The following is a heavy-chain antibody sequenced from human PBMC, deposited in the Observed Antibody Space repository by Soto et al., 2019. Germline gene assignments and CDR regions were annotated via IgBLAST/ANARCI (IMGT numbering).Heavy chain of an antibody. D-gene: IGHD5-12*01. J-gene: IGHJ4*02. Sequence: EVQLLESGGGLVQPGGSLRLSCAVSGITFGRFAMTWVRQAPGEGLEWVSTISGNGDETFYADSGKGRFTISRDNSRNTVFLHMNSLTVEDTAIYYGAKGGHASPFDYWGLGTLVTVSS. CDR3: AKGGHASPFDY. V-gene: IGHV3-23*01. CDR1: GITFGRFA. CDR2: ISGNGDET.